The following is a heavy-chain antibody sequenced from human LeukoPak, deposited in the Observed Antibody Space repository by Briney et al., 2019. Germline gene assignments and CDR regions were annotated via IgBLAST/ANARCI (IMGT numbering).Heavy chain of an antibody. V-gene: IGHV3-23*01. J-gene: IGHJ4*02. Sequence: GGSLRLSCAASGFTLTNNGLAWVRQAPGKGLEWVSGINTGDNTYLVDSVRGRFTISRDISKNTVYLQMNGLRVEDTAVYYCAKTRNGEWHSDLDHWGQGTLVTVSS. CDR2: INTGDNT. CDR3: AKTRNGEWHSDLDH. CDR1: GFTLTNNG. D-gene: IGHD1-1*01.